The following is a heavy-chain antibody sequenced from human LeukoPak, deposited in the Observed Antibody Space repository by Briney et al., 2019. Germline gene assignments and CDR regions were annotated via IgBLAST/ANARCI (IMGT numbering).Heavy chain of an antibody. Sequence: PGGSLRLSCAASGFTFSSYAMSWVRQAPGKGLEWVSAISGSGGSTYYADSVKGRFTIARDNSKNTLYLQMNSLRAEDTAVYYCAKDWVRSGWRNFDYWGQGTLVTVSS. CDR2: ISGSGGST. CDR3: AKDWVRSGWRNFDY. V-gene: IGHV3-23*01. D-gene: IGHD6-19*01. J-gene: IGHJ4*02. CDR1: GFTFSSYA.